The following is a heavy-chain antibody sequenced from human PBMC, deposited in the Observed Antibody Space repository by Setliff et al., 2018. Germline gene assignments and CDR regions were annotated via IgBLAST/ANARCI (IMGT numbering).Heavy chain of an antibody. V-gene: IGHV3-23*01. J-gene: IGHJ6*02. Sequence: PGGSLRLSCAASGFTFSNAWMSWVRQAPGKGLEWVSAISGSGGSTYYADSVKGRFTISRDNSKNTLYLQMNSLRAEDTAVYYCAKGLRGVVYYYYGLDVWGQGTTVTVSS. CDR1: GFTFSNAW. CDR3: AKGLRGVVYYYYGLDV. CDR2: ISGSGGST. D-gene: IGHD3-3*01.